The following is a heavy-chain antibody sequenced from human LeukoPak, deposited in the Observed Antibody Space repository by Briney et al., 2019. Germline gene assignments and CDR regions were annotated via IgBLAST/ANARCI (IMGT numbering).Heavy chain of an antibody. V-gene: IGHV3-33*01. CDR1: GFTFSSYG. D-gene: IGHD3-9*01. Sequence: GRSLRLSCAASGFTFSSYGMHWVRQAPGKGLEWVAVIWYDGSNKYYADSVKGRFTISRDNSKNTLYLQMNSLRAEDTAVYYCARGPYYDILTGYYQANWFDPWGQGTLVTVSS. CDR3: ARGPYYDILTGYYQANWFDP. CDR2: IWYDGSNK. J-gene: IGHJ5*02.